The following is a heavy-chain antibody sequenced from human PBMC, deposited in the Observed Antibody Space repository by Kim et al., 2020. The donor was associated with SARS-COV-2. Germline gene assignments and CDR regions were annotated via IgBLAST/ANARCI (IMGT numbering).Heavy chain of an antibody. CDR3: GRATSGIFDF. V-gene: IGHV6-1*01. CDR1: GDSVSSNSVT. J-gene: IGHJ4*02. CDR2: TYFRSKWSY. D-gene: IGHD1-1*01. Sequence: SRTLSLTCTISGDSVSSNSVTWSWIRQSPSRGLEWLGRTYFRSKWSYDYAVSVKSRITINPDTSKNAFSLQLNSVTPEDTAVYFCGRATSGIFDFWGQGTLVTVSS.